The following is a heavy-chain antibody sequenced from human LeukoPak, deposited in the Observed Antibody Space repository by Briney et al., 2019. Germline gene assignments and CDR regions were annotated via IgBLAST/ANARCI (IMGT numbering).Heavy chain of an antibody. D-gene: IGHD1-26*01. Sequence: VASVKVSCKASGYTFTSYDINWVRQAPGQGLEWMGIINPSGGSTSYAQKFQGRVTMTRDTSTSTVYMELSSLRSEDTAVYYCATYSGSSNFDYWGQGTLVTVSS. CDR1: GYTFTSYD. J-gene: IGHJ4*02. CDR3: ATYSGSSNFDY. CDR2: INPSGGST. V-gene: IGHV1-46*01.